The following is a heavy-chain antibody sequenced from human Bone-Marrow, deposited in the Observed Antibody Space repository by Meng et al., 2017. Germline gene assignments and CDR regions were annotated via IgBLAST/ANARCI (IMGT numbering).Heavy chain of an antibody. CDR1: GGSISSSNW. CDR3: ARDYYDSSGYPTFDY. CDR2: IYHSGST. J-gene: IGHJ4*02. V-gene: IGHV4-4*02. Sequence: QVQLQQWGAGLLKPSETLSLTCAVYGGSISSSNWWSWVRQPPGKGLEWIGEIYHSGSTNYNPSLKSRVTISVDKSKNQFSLKLSSVTAADTAVYYCARDYYDSSGYPTFDYWGQGTLVTVSS. D-gene: IGHD3-22*01.